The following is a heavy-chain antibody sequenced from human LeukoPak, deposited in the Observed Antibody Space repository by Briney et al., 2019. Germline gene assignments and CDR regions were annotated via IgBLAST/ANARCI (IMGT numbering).Heavy chain of an antibody. V-gene: IGHV1-2*02. Sequence: ASVKVSCTASGYTFTGDYMHWVRQAPGQGLEWMGWINPNSGGTNYAQKFQGRVTMTRDTSISTAYMELSRLRSDDTAVYYCARARPYDSSGYYTVWGQGTLVTVSS. D-gene: IGHD3-22*01. CDR1: GYTFTGDY. CDR3: ARARPYDSSGYYTV. CDR2: INPNSGGT. J-gene: IGHJ4*02.